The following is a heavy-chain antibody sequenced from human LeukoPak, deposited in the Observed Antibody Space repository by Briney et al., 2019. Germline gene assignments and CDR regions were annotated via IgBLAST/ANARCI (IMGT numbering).Heavy chain of an antibody. CDR2: IYPGDSDT. D-gene: IGHD3-10*01. V-gene: IGHV5-51*01. J-gene: IGHJ5*02. Sequence: GESLKISCRGSGYIFTSYWMVWVRQMPGKGLEGRGIIYPGDSDTRSRPSLPGHVTISAETSLSTASLQWSGLKASDTAMYYCARPPITMVRGVPIPNWFDPWGPGTLVTASS. CDR3: ARPPITMVRGVPIPNWFDP. CDR1: GYIFTSYW.